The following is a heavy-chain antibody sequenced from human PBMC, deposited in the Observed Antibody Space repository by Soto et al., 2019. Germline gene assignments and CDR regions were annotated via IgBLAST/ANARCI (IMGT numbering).Heavy chain of an antibody. CDR3: ASLEREQSGYADY. Sequence: PGGSLRLSCEASGFTFSRNWMSWVRQAPGKGLEWVANIKRDGSEKYYVDSVKGRFTISRDNAKNSLYLQMNSLRADDTAVYYCASLEREQSGYADYWGQGTLVTVSS. J-gene: IGHJ4*02. CDR1: GFTFSRNW. D-gene: IGHD5-12*01. CDR2: IKRDGSEK. V-gene: IGHV3-7*03.